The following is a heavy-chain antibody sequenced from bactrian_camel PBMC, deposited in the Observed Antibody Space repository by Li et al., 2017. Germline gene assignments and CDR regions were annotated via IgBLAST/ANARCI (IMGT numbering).Heavy chain of an antibody. V-gene: IGHV3S53*01. CDR2: IDYDGST. CDR3: VRGSLVGPGFDM. J-gene: IGHJ4*01. CDR1: GTTVRSHC. Sequence: HVQLVESGGGSVQAGGSLRLSCEVSGTTVRSHCMAWFRQAPGKEREAVAVIDYDGSTSYADSVKGRFTISRDNAENTVYLQMNSLKPEDSAVYYCVRGSLVGPGFDMWGQGTQVTVS. D-gene: IGHD2*01.